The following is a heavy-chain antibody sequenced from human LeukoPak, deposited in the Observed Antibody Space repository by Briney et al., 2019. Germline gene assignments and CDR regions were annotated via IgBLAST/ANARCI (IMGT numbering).Heavy chain of an antibody. CDR3: ARGRYYDNSVYYYFDY. D-gene: IGHD3-22*01. V-gene: IGHV3-23*01. CDR2: ISGSGGST. CDR1: RFTFSSYA. Sequence: GGSLRLSCAASRFTFSSYAMSWVRQAPGMGLAWVSAISGSGGSTYYADSVKGRFTISRDTSKNTLYLQMNSLRAEDTAAYYCARGRYYDNSVYYYFDYWGQGTLVTVSS. J-gene: IGHJ4*02.